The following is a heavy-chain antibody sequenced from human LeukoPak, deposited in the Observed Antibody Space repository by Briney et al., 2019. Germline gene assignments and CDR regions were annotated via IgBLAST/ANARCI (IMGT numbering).Heavy chain of an antibody. CDR3: ARGADVLDM. J-gene: IGHJ3*02. V-gene: IGHV3-74*01. D-gene: IGHD1-26*01. Sequence: GGSLSLFCAASGFTLNSYWMHWVRQAPGKGLVWVSRINSDESSTTYVDSVKGRFTISRDNAKNTLYLQMDSLRAEDTAVYFCARGADVLDMWGQGTMVTVSS. CDR2: INSDESST. CDR1: GFTLNSYW.